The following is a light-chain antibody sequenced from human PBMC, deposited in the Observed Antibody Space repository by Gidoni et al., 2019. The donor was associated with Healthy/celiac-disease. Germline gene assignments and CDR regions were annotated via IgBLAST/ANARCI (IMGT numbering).Light chain of an antibody. Sequence: EIVMTQSPDSLAVALGERATINCKSSQSVLYSSNNKNYLAWYQQKPGQPPKLLIYWASTRESGVPDRFSGSGSGTDFTLTISSLQAEDVAVYYCQQYYSTPLTFGPGPKVDIK. CDR3: QQYYSTPLT. CDR2: WAS. CDR1: QSVLYSSNNKNY. V-gene: IGKV4-1*01. J-gene: IGKJ3*01.